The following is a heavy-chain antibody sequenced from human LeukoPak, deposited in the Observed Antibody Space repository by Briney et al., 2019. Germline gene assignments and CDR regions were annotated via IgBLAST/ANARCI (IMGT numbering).Heavy chain of an antibody. CDR1: GGTFSSYT. J-gene: IGHJ6*02. CDR2: IIPILGIA. Sequence: GASVKVSCKASGGTFSSYTISWVRQAPGQGLEWMGRIIPILGIANYAQKFQGRVTTTADKSTSTAYMELSSLRSEDTAVYYCARDMGNYYGMDVWGQGTTVTVSS. D-gene: IGHD3-10*01. V-gene: IGHV1-69*04. CDR3: ARDMGNYYGMDV.